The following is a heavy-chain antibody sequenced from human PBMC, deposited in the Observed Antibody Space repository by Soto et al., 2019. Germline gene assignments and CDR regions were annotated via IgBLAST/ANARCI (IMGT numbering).Heavy chain of an antibody. D-gene: IGHD3-10*01. Sequence: SETLSLTCAVYGGSFSGYYWSWIRQPPGKGLEWIGEINHSGSTNYNPSLKSRVTISVDTSKNQFSLKLSSVTAADTAVYYCARRSGYYYGMDVWGQGTTVTVSS. CDR2: INHSGST. CDR3: ARRSGYYYGMDV. V-gene: IGHV4-34*01. CDR1: GGSFSGYY. J-gene: IGHJ6*02.